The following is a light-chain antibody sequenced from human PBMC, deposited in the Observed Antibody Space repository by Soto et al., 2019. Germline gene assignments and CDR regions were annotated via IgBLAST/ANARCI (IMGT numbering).Light chain of an antibody. V-gene: IGLV2-14*01. CDR1: ISDIGAYNY. CDR2: GLT. Sequence: QSALTQPASVSGSPGQSITISCTGTISDIGAYNYVSLYQQHPGKAPKLLIYGLTNRPSGVSNRFSGSKSGNTASLTISGLQAEDDADYYCSSYTTSLTLVFGGGTKLTVL. CDR3: SSYTTSLTLV. J-gene: IGLJ3*02.